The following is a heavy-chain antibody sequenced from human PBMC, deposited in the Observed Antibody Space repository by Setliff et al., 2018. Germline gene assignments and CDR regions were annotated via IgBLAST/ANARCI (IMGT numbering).Heavy chain of an antibody. CDR1: GHTFTDYH. CDR3: ARDPTNHFWSAYWPF. CDR2: INPSGGST. Sequence: ASVKVSCKTSGHTFTDYHLHWVRQAPGQGLERMGIINPSGGSTSYAQKFQGRVTMTADTSTSTVYMELRSLRSDDTAVYFCARDPTNHFWSAYWPFWGQGTLVTVSS. D-gene: IGHD3-3*02. J-gene: IGHJ4*02. V-gene: IGHV1-46*01.